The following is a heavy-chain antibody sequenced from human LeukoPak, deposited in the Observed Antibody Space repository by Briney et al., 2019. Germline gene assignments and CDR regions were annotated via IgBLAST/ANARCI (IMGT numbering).Heavy chain of an antibody. CDR1: GGSISGYY. J-gene: IGHJ4*02. CDR3: ARQHPSGRGCDLDY. V-gene: IGHV4-59*08. Sequence: SETLSLTCTVSGGSISGYYWSWIRQPPGKGLEWIGYIYYSGITNYNPSLKSRVTISVDTSKNQFSLKLSSVTAADTAVYYCARQHPSGRGCDLDYWGQGTLLIVSS. D-gene: IGHD2-21*01. CDR2: IYYSGIT.